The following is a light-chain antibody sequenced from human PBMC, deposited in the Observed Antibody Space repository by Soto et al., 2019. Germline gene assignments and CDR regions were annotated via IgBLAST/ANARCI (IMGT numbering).Light chain of an antibody. J-gene: IGKJ1*01. CDR3: QQYGSSPWT. V-gene: IGKV3-20*01. CDR2: GAS. CDR1: QSVSSSF. Sequence: EIVLTQSPGTLSLSPGERATLSCRASQSVSSSFLAWYQKKPDQARRLIIYGASSRATGIPVRFSGSGSGTDFTLTITRLEPEDFAVYYCQQYGSSPWTFGQGTKVDIK.